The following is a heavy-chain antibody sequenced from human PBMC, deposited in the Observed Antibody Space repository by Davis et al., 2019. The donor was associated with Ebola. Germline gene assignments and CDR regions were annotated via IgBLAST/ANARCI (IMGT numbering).Heavy chain of an antibody. CDR2: IYPDDSDT. Sequence: GGSLRLSCKGSGYSFTSYWIGWVRQMPGRGLQWMGIIYPDDSDTTYSPSFQGQITISADRSISTAYLQWSSLKASDTTIYYCARSALSGTLNGFDIWGQGTMVTVSS. D-gene: IGHD6-19*01. CDR3: ARSALSGTLNGFDI. CDR1: GYSFTSYW. J-gene: IGHJ3*02. V-gene: IGHV5-51*01.